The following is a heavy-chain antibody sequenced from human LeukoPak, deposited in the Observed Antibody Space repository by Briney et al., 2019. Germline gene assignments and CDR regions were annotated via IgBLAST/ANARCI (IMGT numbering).Heavy chain of an antibody. Sequence: GGSLRLSCSASGFTFSTYGMQWVRQTPGKGLEWVAVKVSDGGRAHYGDSVRGRFTISRDNSKNTLYLQMNSLRAEDTAVYYCARDSITEDNSLDYWGRGILVTVSS. CDR2: KVSDGGRA. CDR1: GFTFSTYG. J-gene: IGHJ4*02. D-gene: IGHD7-27*01. V-gene: IGHV3-33*05. CDR3: ARDSITEDNSLDY.